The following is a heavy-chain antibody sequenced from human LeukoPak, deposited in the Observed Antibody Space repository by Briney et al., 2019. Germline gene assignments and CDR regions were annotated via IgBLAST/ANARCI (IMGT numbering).Heavy chain of an antibody. CDR1: GFTFSSYS. J-gene: IGHJ4*02. CDR2: FSGSSSYI. CDR3: ARGRYYYDSSGYPTPGY. D-gene: IGHD3-22*01. Sequence: AGGSLRLSCAASGFTFSSYSMNWVPQAPGKGLEWVSSFSGSSSYIYYADSVKGRFTISRDNAKNSLYLQMNSLRAEDTAVYYCARGRYYYDSSGYPTPGYWGQGTLVTVSS. V-gene: IGHV3-21*01.